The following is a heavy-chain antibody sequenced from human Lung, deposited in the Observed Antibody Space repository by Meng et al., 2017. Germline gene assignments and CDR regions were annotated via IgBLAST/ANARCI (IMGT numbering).Heavy chain of an antibody. Sequence: SLTISCAASGFTFDESAMQWVRQAPGKGLEWVSGISWNSGNIGYEDSVKGRFTISRDNAKNSLYLQMNSLRAEDTALYYCAKVEYKSGAYYFDHWGQGTLVTVSS. V-gene: IGHV3-9*01. CDR1: GFTFDESA. J-gene: IGHJ4*02. CDR2: ISWNSGNI. CDR3: AKVEYKSGAYYFDH. D-gene: IGHD3-10*01.